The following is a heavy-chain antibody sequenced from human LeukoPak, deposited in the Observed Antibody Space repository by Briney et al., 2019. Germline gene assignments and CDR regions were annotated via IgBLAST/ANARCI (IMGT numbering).Heavy chain of an antibody. CDR2: MYSSGST. CDR1: GGSISSFY. D-gene: IGHD3-10*01. J-gene: IGHJ5*02. V-gene: IGHV4-4*07. CDR3: ARGYYDSGSFLFDP. Sequence: SETLSLTCTVSGGSISSFYWSWIRQPAGKALEWIGRMYSSGSTNYNLSLKSRVSMSVDTSKNQFSLKLSSVTAADTAVYYCARGYYDSGSFLFDPWGQGTLVTVSS.